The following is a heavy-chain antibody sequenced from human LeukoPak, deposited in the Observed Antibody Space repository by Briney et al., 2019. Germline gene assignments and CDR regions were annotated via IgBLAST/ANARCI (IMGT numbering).Heavy chain of an antibody. Sequence: PSETLSLTCTVSGASISSYYWTWIRQSPGQGLEWIGYIYHTGATTYNPSLESRVTMSIDTSKKQFSLKLTSVTAADTAVYFCARYGVSGWVIDNWGRGTLVTVSS. CDR2: IYHTGAT. J-gene: IGHJ4*02. CDR1: GASISSYY. V-gene: IGHV4-59*08. D-gene: IGHD6-19*01. CDR3: ARYGVSGWVIDN.